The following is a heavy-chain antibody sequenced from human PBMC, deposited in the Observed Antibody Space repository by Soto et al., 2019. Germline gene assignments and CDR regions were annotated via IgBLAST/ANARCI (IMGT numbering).Heavy chain of an antibody. J-gene: IGHJ4*02. Sequence: GGSLRLSYSASGFTFSSYAMHWVRQAPGKGLEYVSAISSNGGSTYYADSVKGRFTISRDNSKNTLYLQMSSLRAEDTAVYYCVKDPVDTAMVTEAYFDYWGQGTLVTVSS. CDR1: GFTFSSYA. CDR3: VKDPVDTAMVTEAYFDY. D-gene: IGHD5-18*01. CDR2: ISSNGGST. V-gene: IGHV3-64D*09.